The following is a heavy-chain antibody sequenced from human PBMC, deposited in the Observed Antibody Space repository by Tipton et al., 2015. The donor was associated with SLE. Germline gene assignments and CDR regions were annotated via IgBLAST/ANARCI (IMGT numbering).Heavy chain of an antibody. J-gene: IGHJ4*02. CDR2: ISYSETT. CDR3: AGAWQGYCSGGTCYVLDY. CDR1: GGSISSHY. D-gene: IGHD2-15*01. V-gene: IGHV4-59*11. Sequence: TLSLPCTASGGSISSHYWSWIRQPPGKGLEWIGYISYSETTNDKPSLKSRVTISVDTSKNQFSLKLRSVTAADTAVYYCAGAWQGYCSGGTCYVLDYWGQGTRVTVSS.